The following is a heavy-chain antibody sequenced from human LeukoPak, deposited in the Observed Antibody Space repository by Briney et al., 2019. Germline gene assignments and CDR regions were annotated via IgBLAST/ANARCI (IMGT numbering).Heavy chain of an antibody. CDR2: IHHSGST. V-gene: IGHV4-38-2*02. CDR3: ARTSSSGLVGGYYFDY. CDR1: GYFISSGYY. D-gene: IGHD6-19*01. J-gene: IGHJ4*02. Sequence: SETLSLTCTVSGYFISSGYYWGWIRQPPGKGLQWIGSIHHSGSTYYNPSLKSRVTISVDTSKNQFSLELSSVTAADTAVYYCARTSSSGLVGGYYFDYWGQGTLVTVSS.